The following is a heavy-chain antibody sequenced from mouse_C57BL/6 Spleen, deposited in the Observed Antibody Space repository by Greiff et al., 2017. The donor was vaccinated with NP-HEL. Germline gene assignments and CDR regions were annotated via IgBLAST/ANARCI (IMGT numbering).Heavy chain of an antibody. CDR1: GYTFTSYW. CDR3: ARRPNWYVDV. V-gene: IGHV1-69*01. CDR2: IDPSDSYT. Sequence: QVQLQQPGAELVMPGASVKLSCKASGYTFTSYWMHWVKQRPGQGLEWIGEIDPSDSYTNYNQKFKGKSTLTVDKSSSTAYMQLSSLTSEDSAVYYWARRPNWYVDVWGTGTTVTVSS. J-gene: IGHJ1*03.